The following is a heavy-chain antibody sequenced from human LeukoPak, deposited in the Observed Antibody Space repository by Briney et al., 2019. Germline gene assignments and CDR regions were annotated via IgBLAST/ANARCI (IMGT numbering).Heavy chain of an antibody. D-gene: IGHD3-10*01. V-gene: IGHV3-23*01. CDR2: ISGSGGST. J-gene: IGHJ4*02. Sequence: PGGSLRLSCAASGFTFSSYAMSWVRQAPGKGLEWVSAISGSGGSTYYADSVKGRFTISRDNSKNTLYLQMNSLRAEDTAVYYCAKDAGVWFGELLYFDYWGQGTLVTVSS. CDR3: AKDAGVWFGELLYFDY. CDR1: GFTFSSYA.